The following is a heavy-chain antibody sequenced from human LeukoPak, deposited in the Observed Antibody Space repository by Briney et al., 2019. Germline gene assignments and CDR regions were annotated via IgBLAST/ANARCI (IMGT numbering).Heavy chain of an antibody. V-gene: IGHV3-23*01. CDR2: ISGSGGST. CDR1: GFTFSSYA. J-gene: IGHJ4*02. Sequence: GGSLRLSCAASGFTFSSYAMSWVRQAPGKGLEWVSAISGSGGSTYYADSVKGRFTISRDNSKNTLYLQMNSLRAEDTAVYYCAKPAADYYDSSGYVPFDYWGQGTLVTVSS. CDR3: AKPAADYYDSSGYVPFDY. D-gene: IGHD3-22*01.